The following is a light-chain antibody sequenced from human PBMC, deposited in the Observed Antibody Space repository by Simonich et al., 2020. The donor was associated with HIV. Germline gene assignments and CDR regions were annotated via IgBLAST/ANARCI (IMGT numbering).Light chain of an antibody. J-gene: IGLJ3*02. CDR2: RNN. V-gene: IGLV1-47*01. Sequence: QSVLTQPPSASGTPGQRVTISCSGSSSNIGSNYVYWYQQLPGTAPKLLNYRNNQRPSGVPDRFSGSKSGTSASLAISGLRSEDEADYYCATWDYSLSGVVFGGGTKLTVL. CDR1: SSNIGSNY. CDR3: ATWDYSLSGVV.